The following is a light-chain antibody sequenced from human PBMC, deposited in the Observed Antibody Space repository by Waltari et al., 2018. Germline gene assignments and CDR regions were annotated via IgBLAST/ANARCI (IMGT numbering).Light chain of an antibody. J-gene: IGLJ2*01. V-gene: IGLV1-40*01. CDR2: GYN. CDR1: SSNIGAGYD. CDR3: QSYDSSLRTVV. Sequence: QSVLTQPPSMSGAPGQRVTISCTGSSSNIGAGYDVNWYQQRPGTAPHLPTYGYNNRPSGVPDRFSGSKSGTSASLAITGLQAEDEADYYCQSYDSSLRTVVFGGGTKLTVL.